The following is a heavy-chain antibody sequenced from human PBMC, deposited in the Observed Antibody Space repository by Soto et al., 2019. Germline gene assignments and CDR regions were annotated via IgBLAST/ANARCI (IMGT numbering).Heavy chain of an antibody. V-gene: IGHV1-69*12. Sequence: QVQLVQSGAEVKKPESSVKVSCKAPGGTFSTYAISWVRQAPGQGLEWMGGIIPMFGTANYAQRFQDRVTITADASTNTVYMELSSLRSEDKAVYFCASGIQLWLRRINNGYSGWGQGTLVTVSS. CDR2: IIPMFGTA. D-gene: IGHD5-18*01. CDR1: GGTFSTYA. J-gene: IGHJ1*01. CDR3: ASGIQLWLRRINNGYSG.